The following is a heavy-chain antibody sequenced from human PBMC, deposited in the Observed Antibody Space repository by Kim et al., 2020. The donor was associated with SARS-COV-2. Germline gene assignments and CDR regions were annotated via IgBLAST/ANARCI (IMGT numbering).Heavy chain of an antibody. CDR3: ASYYYDSSGYYYEY. CDR2: IYYSGST. CDR1: GGSISSYY. Sequence: SETLSLTCTVSGGSISSYYWSWIRQPPGKGLEWIGYIYYSGSTNYNPSLKSRVTISVDTSKNQFSLKLSSVTAADTVVYYCASYYYDSSGYYYEYSGQGTLVTVSS. J-gene: IGHJ4*02. D-gene: IGHD3-22*01. V-gene: IGHV4-59*08.